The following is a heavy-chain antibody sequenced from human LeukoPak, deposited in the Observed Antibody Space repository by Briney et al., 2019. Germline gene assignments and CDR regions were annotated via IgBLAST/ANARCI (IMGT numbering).Heavy chain of an antibody. CDR2: ISSSSSTI. J-gene: IGHJ5*02. CDR3: ARDPDSSGYYYGYWFDP. CDR1: GSTFSSYS. V-gene: IGHV3-48*02. D-gene: IGHD3-22*01. Sequence: GGSLRLSCAASGSTFSSYSMNWVRQAPGKGLEWVSYISSSSSTIYYADSVKGRFTISRDNAKNSLYLQMNSLRDEDTAVYYCARDPDSSGYYYGYWFDPWGQGTLVTVSS.